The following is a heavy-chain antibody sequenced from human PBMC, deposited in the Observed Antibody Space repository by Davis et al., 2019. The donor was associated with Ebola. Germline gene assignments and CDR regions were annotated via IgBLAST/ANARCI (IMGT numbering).Heavy chain of an antibody. Sequence: GESLKISCAASGFTFSSYGMHWVRQASGKGLEWVGRIRSKANSYATAYAASVKGRFTISRDDSKNTAYLQMNSLKTEDTAVYYCTSASGSYDYWGQGTLVTVSS. CDR3: TSASGSYDY. D-gene: IGHD1-26*01. CDR1: GFTFSSYG. V-gene: IGHV3-73*01. CDR2: IRSKANSYAT. J-gene: IGHJ4*02.